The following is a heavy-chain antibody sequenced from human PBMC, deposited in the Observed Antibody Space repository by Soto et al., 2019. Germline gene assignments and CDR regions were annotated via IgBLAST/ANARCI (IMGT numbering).Heavy chain of an antibody. CDR1: GGSISSYY. V-gene: IGHV4-4*07. CDR3: ARDPYSRGWYMGYYYYYGMDV. J-gene: IGHJ6*02. Sequence: SETLSLTCTVSGGSISSYYWSWIRQPAGKGLEWIGRIYTSGSTNYNPSLKSRVTMSVDTSKNQFSLKLSSVTAADTAVYYCARDPYSRGWYMGYYYYYGMDVWGQGTTVTVSS. CDR2: IYTSGST. D-gene: IGHD6-19*01.